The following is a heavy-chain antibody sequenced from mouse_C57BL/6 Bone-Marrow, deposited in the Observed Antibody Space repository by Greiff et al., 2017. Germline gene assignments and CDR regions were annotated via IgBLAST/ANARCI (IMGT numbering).Heavy chain of an antibody. CDR3: ARSGWLLRCDLDY. J-gene: IGHJ2*01. D-gene: IGHD2-3*01. CDR2: IYPGSGST. CDR1: GYTFTSSW. V-gene: IGHV1-55*01. Sequence: QVQLQQPGAELVKPGASVKMSCKASGYTFTSSWITWVKQRPGQGLEWIGDIYPGSGSTNYNEKFKSKATLTVDTSSSAAYMQLSSLTSEDSAVYYCARSGWLLRCDLDYWGQGTTLTVSS.